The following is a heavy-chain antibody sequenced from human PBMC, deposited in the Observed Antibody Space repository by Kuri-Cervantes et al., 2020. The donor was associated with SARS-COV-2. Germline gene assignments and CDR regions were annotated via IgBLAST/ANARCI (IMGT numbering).Heavy chain of an antibody. CDR1: GFTFSSYG. CDR2: ISYDGSNK. J-gene: IGHJ3*02. CDR3: AKAGYYDSSGYAFDI. Sequence: GESLKISCAASGFTFSSYGMHWVRQAPGKGLEWVAVISYDGSNKYYADSVKGRFTISRDNSKNTLYLQMNSLRAEDTAVYYCAKAGYYDSSGYAFDIWGQGTMDTVSS. D-gene: IGHD3-22*01. V-gene: IGHV3-30*18.